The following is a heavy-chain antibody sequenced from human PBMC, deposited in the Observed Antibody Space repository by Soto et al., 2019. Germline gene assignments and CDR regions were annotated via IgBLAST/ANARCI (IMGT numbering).Heavy chain of an antibody. CDR1: GFTFSSYA. D-gene: IGHD2-2*01. CDR3: ARDPVEYCSSTSCRAVYYMDV. J-gene: IGHJ6*03. CDR2: ISGSGGST. V-gene: IGHV3-23*01. Sequence: GGSLRLSCAASGFTFSSYAMSWVRQAPGKGLEWVSAISGSGGSTYYADSVKGRFTISRDNSKNTLYLQMNSLRAEDTAVYYCARDPVEYCSSTSCRAVYYMDVWGKGTTVTVSS.